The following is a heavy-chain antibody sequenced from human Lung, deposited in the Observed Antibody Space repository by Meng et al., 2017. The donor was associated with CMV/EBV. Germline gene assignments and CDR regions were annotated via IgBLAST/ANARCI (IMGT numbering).Heavy chain of an antibody. CDR2: IYWNDDK. J-gene: IGHJ5*02. Sequence: SGXXLVXPTQTLTLTCTFSGFSLSTSGVGVGWIRQPPGKALEWLALIYWNDDKGYSPSLKCRLTITKDTSKDQVVLTMTNMHTVDTATYYCAHRLYCIGGSCYSGRNWFDPWXQGTLVTVSS. CDR1: GFSLSTSGVG. D-gene: IGHD2-15*01. V-gene: IGHV2-5*01. CDR3: AHRLYCIGGSCYSGRNWFDP.